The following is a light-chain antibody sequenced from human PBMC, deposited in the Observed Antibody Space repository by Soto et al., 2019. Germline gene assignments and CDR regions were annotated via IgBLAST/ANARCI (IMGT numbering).Light chain of an antibody. CDR1: SSDVGGFNF. Sequence: QSVLTQPASVSGSPGQSIAISCTGTSSDVGGFNFVSWYQQHPGKAPNLMIYDVSNRPSGVSPRFSGSKSGNTASLTISGLQAEDEADYYCSSYTSNNTLVFGGGTKVTVL. CDR2: DVS. CDR3: SSYTSNNTLV. J-gene: IGLJ2*01. V-gene: IGLV2-14*03.